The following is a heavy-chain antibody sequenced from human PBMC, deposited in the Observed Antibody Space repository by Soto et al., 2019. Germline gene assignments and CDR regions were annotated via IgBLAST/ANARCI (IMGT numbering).Heavy chain of an antibody. J-gene: IGHJ4*02. D-gene: IGHD2-21*02. Sequence: ASVNVSLKASGYTFTSYAMHWVRQAPGQRLEWMGWINAGNGNTKYSQKFQGRVTITRDTSASTAYMELSSLRSEDTAVYYCARSIVVVTALDYWGQGTLVTVSS. V-gene: IGHV1-3*01. CDR2: INAGNGNT. CDR1: GYTFTSYA. CDR3: ARSIVVVTALDY.